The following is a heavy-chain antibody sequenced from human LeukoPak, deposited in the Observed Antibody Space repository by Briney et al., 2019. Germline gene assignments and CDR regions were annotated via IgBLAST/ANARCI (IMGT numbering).Heavy chain of an antibody. CDR1: GFTFDDYA. V-gene: IGHV3-9*01. CDR3: AKDHCSVTNCLAGSDY. J-gene: IGHJ4*02. CDR2: ISWNSGSI. D-gene: IGHD2-2*01. Sequence: PGRSLRLSCAASGFTFDDYAMHWVRRAPGKGLECVSGISWNSGSIGYADSVKGRFTISRDNSKNMLYLKMNSLRAEDTAVYYCAKDHCSVTNCLAGSDYWGQGTLVTVSS.